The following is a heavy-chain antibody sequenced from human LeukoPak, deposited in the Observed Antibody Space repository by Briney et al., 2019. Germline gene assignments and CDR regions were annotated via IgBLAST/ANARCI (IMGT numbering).Heavy chain of an antibody. Sequence: IRSIYHLVPTYYTPSLKSRVTISVATSKTQFSLKLSSVTAADTAVYYCARYAHSSLTFDYWGQGTLVTVSS. V-gene: IGHV4-30-2*01. J-gene: IGHJ4*02. CDR2: IYHLVPT. CDR3: ARYAHSSLTFDY.